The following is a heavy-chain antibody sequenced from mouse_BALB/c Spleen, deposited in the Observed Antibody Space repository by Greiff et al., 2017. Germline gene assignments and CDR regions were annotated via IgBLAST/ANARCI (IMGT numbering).Heavy chain of an antibody. Sequence: EVKLMESGGGLVQPGGSRKLSCAASGFTFSSFGMHWVRQAPEKGLEWVAYISSGSSTIYYADTVKGRFTISRDNPKNTLFLQMTSLRSEDTAMYYCARSLTATLYYFDYWGQGTTLTVSS. CDR2: ISSGSSTI. V-gene: IGHV5-17*02. J-gene: IGHJ2*01. D-gene: IGHD1-2*01. CDR3: ARSLTATLYYFDY. CDR1: GFTFSSFG.